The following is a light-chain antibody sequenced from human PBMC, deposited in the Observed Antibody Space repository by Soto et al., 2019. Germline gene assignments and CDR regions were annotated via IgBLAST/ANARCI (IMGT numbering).Light chain of an antibody. V-gene: IGKV1-5*03. CDR1: QSISSW. CDR2: KAS. CDR3: QQYDSYPLT. J-gene: IGKJ4*01. Sequence: DIQMPQSPSTLSASVGDRVTITCRASQSISSWLAWSQQQPGKAPNLLIYKASSLESGVPPRFSGTGSGTEFTLTVSSLQPDDFATYYCQQYDSYPLTVGGGTKVEIK.